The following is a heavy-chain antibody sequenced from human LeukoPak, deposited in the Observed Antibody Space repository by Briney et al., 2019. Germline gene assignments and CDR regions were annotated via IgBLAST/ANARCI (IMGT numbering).Heavy chain of an antibody. J-gene: IGHJ4*02. V-gene: IGHV4-59*11. CDR3: AGRTYVATIAY. CDR2: IYYSRST. D-gene: IGHD5-12*01. CDR1: GCSISSHY. Sequence: NASETLSLTCTVSGCSISSHYWSWIPQPPGKGLQWIGYIYYSRSTNYNPSLKSRVPISIDTSKNQFSLELSSVTAADTALYYCAGRTYVATIAYGGQGTLVTVPS.